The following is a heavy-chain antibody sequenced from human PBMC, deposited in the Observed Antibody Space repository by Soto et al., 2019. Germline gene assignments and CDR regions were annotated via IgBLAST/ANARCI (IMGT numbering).Heavy chain of an antibody. CDR1: GGSISSSSYY. CDR3: ARLGDYIWGSYRFDY. V-gene: IGHV4-39*01. D-gene: IGHD3-16*02. Sequence: SETLSLTCTVSGGSISSSSYYWGWIRQPPGKGLEWIGSIYYSGSTYYNPSLKSRVTISVDTSKNQFSLKLSSVTAADTAVYYCARLGDYIWGSYRFDYWGQGTLVTVSS. CDR2: IYYSGST. J-gene: IGHJ4*02.